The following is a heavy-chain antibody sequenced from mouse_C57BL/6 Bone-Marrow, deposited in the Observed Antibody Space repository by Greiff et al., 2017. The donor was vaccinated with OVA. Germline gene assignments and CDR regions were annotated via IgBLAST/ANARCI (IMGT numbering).Heavy chain of an antibody. CDR1: GYSITSGYY. D-gene: IGHD2-5*01. V-gene: IGHV3-6*01. Sequence: EVKLQESGPGLVKPSQSLSLTCSVTGYSITSGYYWHWIRQFPGNKLEWMGYISYDGSNNYNPSLNNRIAITRDTYKNPFFLKLNSVTTEDTATYYCARDHYSNSLFAYWGQGTLVTVSA. CDR3: ARDHYSNSLFAY. J-gene: IGHJ3*01. CDR2: ISYDGSN.